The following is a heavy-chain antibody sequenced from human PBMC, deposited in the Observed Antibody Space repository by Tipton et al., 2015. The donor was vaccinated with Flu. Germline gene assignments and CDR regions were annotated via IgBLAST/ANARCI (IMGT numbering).Heavy chain of an antibody. CDR1: GYTFTGYY. CDR3: ARGQVKQWPHRLAY. J-gene: IGHJ4*02. Sequence: QLVQSGAEVKKPGASVTVSCKASGYTFTGYYMHWVRQAPGQGLEWMGRINPNSGGTNLAQKFQGRVTMTRDTSISTAYMELSSLRSEDTAVYYCARGQVKQWPHRLAYWGQGTLVTVSS. CDR2: INPNSGGT. V-gene: IGHV1-2*06. D-gene: IGHD6-19*01.